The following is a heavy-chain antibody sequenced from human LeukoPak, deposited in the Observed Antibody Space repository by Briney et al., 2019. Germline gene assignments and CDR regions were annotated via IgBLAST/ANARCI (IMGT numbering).Heavy chain of an antibody. D-gene: IGHD6-13*01. CDR3: ARASGYSSSWSSSYFDY. CDR1: GFTFSSYG. Sequence: GGSLRLSCAASGFTFSSYGMHWVRQAPGKGLEWVAFIRYDGSNKYYADSVKGRFTISRDNSKNTLYLQMNSLRAEDTAVYYCARASGYSSSWSSSYFDYWGQGTLVTVSS. V-gene: IGHV3-30*02. CDR2: IRYDGSNK. J-gene: IGHJ4*02.